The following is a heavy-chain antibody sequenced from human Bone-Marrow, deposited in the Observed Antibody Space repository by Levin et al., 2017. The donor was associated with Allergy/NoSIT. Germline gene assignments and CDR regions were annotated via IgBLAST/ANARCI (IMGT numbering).Heavy chain of an antibody. CDR1: GFSFSTSGVG. D-gene: IGHD2-2*01. Sequence: GPTLVKPTQTLTLTCTFSGFSFSTSGVGVGWIRQPPGKALEWLALIYWDNDKRYNPSLKSRLTITKDTSKNQVVLTMTNMDPVDTATYYCAHRHCTSTSCYAGGMFDYWGQGTLVTVSS. CDR3: AHRHCTSTSCYAGGMFDY. J-gene: IGHJ4*02. CDR2: IYWDNDK. V-gene: IGHV2-5*02.